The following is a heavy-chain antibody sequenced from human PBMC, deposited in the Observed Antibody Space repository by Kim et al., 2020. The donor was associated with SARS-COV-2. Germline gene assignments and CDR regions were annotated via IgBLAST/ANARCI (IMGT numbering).Heavy chain of an antibody. J-gene: IGHJ4*02. V-gene: IGHV4-34*01. D-gene: IGHD6-13*01. Sequence: STNYNPSLKSRVTISVDTSKNQFSLKLSSVTAADTAVYYCARGNSSSSDYWGQGTLVTVSS. CDR3: ARGNSSSSDY. CDR2: ST.